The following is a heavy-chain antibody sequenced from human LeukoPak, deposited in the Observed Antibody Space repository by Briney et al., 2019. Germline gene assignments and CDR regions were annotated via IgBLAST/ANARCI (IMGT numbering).Heavy chain of an antibody. CDR1: GFTFSSYG. J-gene: IGHJ4*02. CDR3: AKSLDYGGNRARLDF. V-gene: IGHV3-23*01. CDR2: VSGSGSTT. D-gene: IGHD4-23*01. Sequence: GGSLRLSCAASGFTFSSYGMSWVRQAPGKGLEWVSAVSGSGSTTYCARSVKGRFTVSRDNSKNTLYLQMNSLRVDDTAVYYCAKSLDYGGNRARLDFWGQGTLVTVSP.